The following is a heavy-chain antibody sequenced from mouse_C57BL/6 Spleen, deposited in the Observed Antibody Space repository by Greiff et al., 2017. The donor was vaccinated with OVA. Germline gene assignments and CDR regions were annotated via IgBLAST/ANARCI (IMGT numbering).Heavy chain of an antibody. D-gene: IGHD1-1*01. V-gene: IGHV7-3*01. CDR2: IRNKANGYTT. J-gene: IGHJ4*01. Sequence: DVKLVESGGGLVQPGGSLSLSCAASGFTFTDYYMSWVRQPPGKALEWLGFIRNKANGYTTEYSASVKGRFTISRDNSQSILYLQMNALRAEDSATYYCARSPFITPVVGYAMDYWGQGTSVTVSS. CDR1: GFTFTDYY. CDR3: ARSPFITPVVGYAMDY.